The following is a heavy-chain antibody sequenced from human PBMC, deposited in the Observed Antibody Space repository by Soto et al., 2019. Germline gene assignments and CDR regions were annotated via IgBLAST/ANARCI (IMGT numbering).Heavy chain of an antibody. D-gene: IGHD3-22*01. Sequence: QVQLQESGPGLVKPSGTLSLTCAVSGGSISSSNWWSWVRQPPGKGLEWIGEIYHSGSTNYNPSLKXXVXIXXDKSQNQFSLKLSSVTAADTAVYYCAREDSSGLDYWGQGTLVTVSS. CDR2: IYHSGST. CDR1: GGSISSSNW. CDR3: AREDSSGLDY. J-gene: IGHJ4*02. V-gene: IGHV4-4*02.